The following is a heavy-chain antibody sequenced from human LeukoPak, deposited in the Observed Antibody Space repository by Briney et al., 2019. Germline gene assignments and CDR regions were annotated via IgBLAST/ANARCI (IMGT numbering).Heavy chain of an antibody. Sequence: GGSLRHSCAASGFTFISYAMSWVPQAPGKGLERVSAISGSGGSTYYADSVKGRFTISRDNSKSTLYLQMSSLRAEDTAVYYCAKGPYYYDSSGNYYWGQGTLVTVSS. CDR3: AKGPYYYDSSGNYY. CDR2: ISGSGGST. J-gene: IGHJ4*02. D-gene: IGHD3-22*01. CDR1: GFTFISYA. V-gene: IGHV3-23*01.